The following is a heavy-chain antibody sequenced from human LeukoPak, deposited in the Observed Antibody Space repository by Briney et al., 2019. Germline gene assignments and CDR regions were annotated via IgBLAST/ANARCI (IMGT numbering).Heavy chain of an antibody. D-gene: IGHD2-2*01. CDR3: AKDLVVVPAANFDY. Sequence: GSLRLSCAASGFTVSSNYMSWVRQAPGKGLEWVPVIYSGGSTYYADSVKGRFTISRDNSKNTLYLQMNSLRAEDTAVYYCAKDLVVVPAANFDYWGQGTLVTVSS. V-gene: IGHV3-53*01. CDR1: GFTVSSNY. J-gene: IGHJ4*02. CDR2: IYSGGST.